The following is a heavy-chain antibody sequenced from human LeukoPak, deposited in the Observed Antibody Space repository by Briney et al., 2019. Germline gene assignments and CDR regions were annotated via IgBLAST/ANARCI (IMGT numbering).Heavy chain of an antibody. CDR1: RGTSSSYT. D-gene: IGHD6-6*01. Sequence: GASLKVSCKASRGTSSSYTISCVRQAPGQRLEWMGRIIPILGIANYAQKFQGRVTITADKSTSTAYMELGSLRSEDTAVYYCARDPFRPGDSMAARVSWGQGTLVTVSS. J-gene: IGHJ5*02. CDR2: IIPILGIA. CDR3: ARDPFRPGDSMAARVS. V-gene: IGHV1-69*10.